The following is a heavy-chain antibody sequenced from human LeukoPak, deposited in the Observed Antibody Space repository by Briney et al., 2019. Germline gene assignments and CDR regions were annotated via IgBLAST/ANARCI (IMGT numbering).Heavy chain of an antibody. Sequence: GRSLRLSCAASGFTFSSYAMHWVRQAPGKGLEWVAVISYDGSNKYYADSVKGRFTISRDNSKNTLYLQMNSPRAEDTAVYYCARDIGGYFDYWGQGTLVTVSS. J-gene: IGHJ4*02. D-gene: IGHD1-26*01. CDR3: ARDIGGYFDY. V-gene: IGHV3-30-3*01. CDR1: GFTFSSYA. CDR2: ISYDGSNK.